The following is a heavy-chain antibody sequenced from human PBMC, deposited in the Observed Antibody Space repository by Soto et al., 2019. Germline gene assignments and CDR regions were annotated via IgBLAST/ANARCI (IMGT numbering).Heavy chain of an antibody. V-gene: IGHV3-21*01. Sequence: PGGSLRLSCAASGFTFSTYSMNWVRQAPGKGLEWVSSLSSSSSYIYYADSVKGRFTISRDNAENSLYLQMNSLRAEDTAVYYCARDYYDSSGTQIMDVWGQGTTVTVS. D-gene: IGHD3-22*01. CDR3: ARDYYDSSGTQIMDV. CDR1: GFTFSTYS. J-gene: IGHJ6*02. CDR2: LSSSSSYI.